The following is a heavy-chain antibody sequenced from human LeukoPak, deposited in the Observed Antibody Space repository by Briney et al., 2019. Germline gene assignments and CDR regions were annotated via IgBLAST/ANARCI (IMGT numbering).Heavy chain of an antibody. Sequence: QPGGSLRLSCTASGFTLFDYWMHWVRQAPGEGLVVVSSINRVGRSAGYADFVRGRFSISRDNAKNTVSLQMDNLRVEDTAVYFCARGKRGVGDSYSYFDYWGQGALVTVSS. V-gene: IGHV3-74*01. D-gene: IGHD2-21*02. CDR3: ARGKRGVGDSYSYFDY. CDR1: GFTLFDYW. CDR2: INRVGRSA. J-gene: IGHJ4*02.